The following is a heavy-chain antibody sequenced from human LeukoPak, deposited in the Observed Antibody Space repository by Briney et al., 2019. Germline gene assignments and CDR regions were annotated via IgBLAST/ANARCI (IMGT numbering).Heavy chain of an antibody. CDR3: ARARAKWLPRSYYFDY. Sequence: GGSLRLSCAASGFTFSDYYMSWIRQAPGKGLEWVSYISSSGSTIYYADSVKGRFTISRDNAKNSLYLQMNSLRAEDTAVYYCARARAKWLPRSYYFDYWGQGTLVTVSS. V-gene: IGHV3-11*04. D-gene: IGHD5-12*01. CDR1: GFTFSDYY. CDR2: ISSSGSTI. J-gene: IGHJ4*02.